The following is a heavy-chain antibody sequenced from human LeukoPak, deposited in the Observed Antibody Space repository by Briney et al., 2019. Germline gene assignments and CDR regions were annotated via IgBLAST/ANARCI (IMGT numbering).Heavy chain of an antibody. Sequence: GGSLRLSCAASGFTFTSYSMNWVRQAPGRGLEWVSSISSSSAHIYYADSVKGRFTISRDNAQNSLFLQMNSLRAEDTAIYYCARGGVTTFGYDCWGQGTLVTVSS. CDR2: ISSSSAHI. CDR1: GFTFTSYS. CDR3: ARGGVTTFGYDC. V-gene: IGHV3-21*06. J-gene: IGHJ4*02. D-gene: IGHD1/OR15-1a*01.